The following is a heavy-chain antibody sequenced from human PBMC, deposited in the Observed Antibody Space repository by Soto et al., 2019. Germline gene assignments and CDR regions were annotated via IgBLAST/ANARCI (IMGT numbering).Heavy chain of an antibody. CDR1: GDTISSTRW. CDR3: ARTGKFYYYDTSGLPFDP. D-gene: IGHD3-22*01. Sequence: PSETLSLTCTVPGDTISSTRWWSWVRLSPGKGLEWIGDIYHLGTTNYNPSLKSRATLSVDKSKNQFSLKLTSVTAADTAVYFCARTGKFYYYDTSGLPFDPWGPGILVTVSS. J-gene: IGHJ5*02. CDR2: IYHLGTT. V-gene: IGHV4-4*02.